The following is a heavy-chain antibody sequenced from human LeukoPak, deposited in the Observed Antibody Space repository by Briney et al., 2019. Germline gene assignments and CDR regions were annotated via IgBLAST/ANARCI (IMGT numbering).Heavy chain of an antibody. Sequence: GGPLRLSCAASGFTFSIYEMNWLRQAPGKGLEGVLYITSNCCTIYYADSVKGLFTISRDNHKNSVYVQINRLRAEDAAVYYCAELGITMIGGVWGKGTTVTISS. CDR2: ITSNCCTI. CDR3: AELGITMIGGV. D-gene: IGHD3-10*02. J-gene: IGHJ6*04. CDR1: GFTFSIYE. V-gene: IGHV3-48*03.